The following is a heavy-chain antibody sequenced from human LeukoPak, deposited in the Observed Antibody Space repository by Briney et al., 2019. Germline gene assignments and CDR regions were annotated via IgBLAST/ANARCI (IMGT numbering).Heavy chain of an antibody. CDR2: INPSGGST. J-gene: IGHJ4*02. Sequence: ASVKVSCKASGYTFSRYYMHWVRQAPGQGLEWMGIINPSGGSTSYAQRFQGRVTMTSDTSTNTVYMELSSLRSEDTAVYYCARAPEWLPLDYWGQGTLVTVSS. D-gene: IGHD3-3*01. V-gene: IGHV1-46*01. CDR3: ARAPEWLPLDY. CDR1: GYTFSRYY.